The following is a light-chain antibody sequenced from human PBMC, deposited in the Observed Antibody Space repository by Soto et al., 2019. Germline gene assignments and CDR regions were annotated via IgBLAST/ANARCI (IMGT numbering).Light chain of an antibody. CDR3: QQYSYGPRT. CDR1: QSISTN. J-gene: IGKJ1*01. Sequence: VMTQSPATLSVSPGERGTLSCRSSQSISTNLAWYQQNLGQAPRLLIYGASTRASGVPGRFSGSGSGTDFTLTISSLQSEDFEVYYCQQYSYGPRTFGQGTKVDIK. CDR2: GAS. V-gene: IGKV3-15*01.